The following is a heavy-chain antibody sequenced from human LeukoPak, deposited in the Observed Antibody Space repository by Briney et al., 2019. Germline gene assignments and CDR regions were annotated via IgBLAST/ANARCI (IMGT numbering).Heavy chain of an antibody. CDR1: GAAISSGTYY. CDR3: ATLRGDYYDSRAYDL. V-gene: IGHV4-61*02. D-gene: IGHD3-22*01. Sequence: SQTLSFTCTVSGAAISSGTYYWRWIRQPAGKGLEWIGRIFTSGNTDYNPSLKSRVFISIETSKNRFSLTLNSVTAADTAVYYCATLRGDYYDSRAYDLWGQGTMVTVSS. J-gene: IGHJ3*01. CDR2: IFTSGNT.